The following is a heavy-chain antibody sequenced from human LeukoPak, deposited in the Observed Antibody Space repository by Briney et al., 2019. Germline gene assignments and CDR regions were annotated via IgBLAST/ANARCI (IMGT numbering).Heavy chain of an antibody. CDR2: VSTSGDDT. D-gene: IGHD6-6*01. CDR1: GFSFSRYG. CDR3: AKGSAAARPYYFDL. Sequence: GGSLRLSCPASGFSFSRYGMSWVRQAPGEGLEWIAAVSTSGDDTYFAGSVKGRFTISRFNSQNTMALQMNNLRVEDTAIYYCAKGSAAARPYYFDLWGQGTLVTVSS. J-gene: IGHJ4*02. V-gene: IGHV3-23*01.